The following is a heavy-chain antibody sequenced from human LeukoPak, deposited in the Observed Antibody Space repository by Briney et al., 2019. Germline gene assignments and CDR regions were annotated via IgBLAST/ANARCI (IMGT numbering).Heavy chain of an antibody. CDR2: IKEDGSAK. D-gene: IGHD1-26*01. V-gene: IGHV3-7*01. Sequence: PGGSLRLSCAASGFTFSNYWMSWVRQAPGKGLEWVANIKEDGSAKYYVDSVKGRFTISRDNAKNSVYLQMNSLRADDTAVYYCARETYSGSYTGVDIWGQGTMVTVSS. CDR3: ARETYSGSYTGVDI. J-gene: IGHJ3*02. CDR1: GFTFSNYW.